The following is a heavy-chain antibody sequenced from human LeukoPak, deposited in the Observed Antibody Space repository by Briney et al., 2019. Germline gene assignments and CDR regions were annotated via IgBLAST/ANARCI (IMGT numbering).Heavy chain of an antibody. CDR2: ISYDGSNK. J-gene: IGHJ4*02. D-gene: IGHD3-22*01. Sequence: GGSLRLSCAASGFTFSSYAMHWVRQAPGKGLEWVAVISYDGSNKYYADSVKGRFTISRDNSKNTLYLQMNSLRAEDTAVYHCARDDDSSGYYLFDYWGQGTLVTVSS. CDR1: GFTFSSYA. CDR3: ARDDDSSGYYLFDY. V-gene: IGHV3-30*04.